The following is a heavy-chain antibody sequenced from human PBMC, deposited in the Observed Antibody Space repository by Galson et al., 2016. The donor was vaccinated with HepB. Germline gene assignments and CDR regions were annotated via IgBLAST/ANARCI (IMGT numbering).Heavy chain of an antibody. Sequence: SLRLSCAGSGFTFGSASLHWVRQAPGKGVKWVASLGGSSPHTHHADSVKGRFTISRDSSKNTLFLQMDSLTADDSGIYFCAKGQWGTFFKPFESWGPGTLVTVSS. J-gene: IGHJ4*02. CDR1: GFTFGSAS. CDR3: AKGQWGTFFKPFES. D-gene: IGHD1-26*01. V-gene: IGHV3-23*01. CDR2: LGGSSPHT.